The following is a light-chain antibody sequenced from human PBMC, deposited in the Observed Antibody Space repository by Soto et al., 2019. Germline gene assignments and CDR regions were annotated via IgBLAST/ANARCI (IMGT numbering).Light chain of an antibody. V-gene: IGLV2-14*01. CDR3: SSYTTSSTHVV. J-gene: IGLJ2*01. Sequence: QSVLTQPASVSGSPGQSITISCTGTTSDVGAYNYVSWFQQHPGKAPKLMIYEVSNRPSGVSDRFSASKSGNMASLTISGLQAEDEADYYCSSYTTSSTHVVFGGGTKVTVL. CDR1: TSDVGAYNY. CDR2: EVS.